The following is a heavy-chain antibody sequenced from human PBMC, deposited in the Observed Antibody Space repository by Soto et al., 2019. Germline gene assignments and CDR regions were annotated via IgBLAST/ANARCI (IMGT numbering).Heavy chain of an antibody. CDR2: IYPGDSDT. CDR1: GYSLTSYW. Sequence: AGESLKISCKGSGYSLTSYWIGWVRQMPGKGLEWMGIIYPGDSDTRYSPSFQGQVTISADKSISTAYLQWSSLKASDTAMYYCGRNPGGGGSGSYYNYGMDVWGQGTTVTVSS. J-gene: IGHJ6*02. D-gene: IGHD3-10*01. CDR3: GRNPGGGGSGSYYNYGMDV. V-gene: IGHV5-51*01.